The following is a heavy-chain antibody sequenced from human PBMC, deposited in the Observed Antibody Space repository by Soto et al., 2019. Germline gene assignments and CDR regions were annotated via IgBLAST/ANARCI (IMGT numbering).Heavy chain of an antibody. V-gene: IGHV4-34*01. CDR1: GGSFSGYY. Sequence: SETLSLTCAVYGGSFSGYYWSWIRQPPGKGLEWIGEINHSGSTNYNPSLKSRVTISVDTSKNQFSLKLSSVTAADTAVYYCASLRLDCTNGVCPENWFDPWGQGTLVTVSS. CDR3: ASLRLDCTNGVCPENWFDP. J-gene: IGHJ5*02. CDR2: INHSGST. D-gene: IGHD2-8*01.